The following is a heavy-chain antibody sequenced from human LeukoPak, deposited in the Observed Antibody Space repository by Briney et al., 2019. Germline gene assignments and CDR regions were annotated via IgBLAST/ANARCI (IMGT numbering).Heavy chain of an antibody. D-gene: IGHD3-22*01. CDR1: GFTFSSYA. CDR2: ISGSGGST. V-gene: IGHV3-23*01. CDR3: AKGFRGFSNHYYDSSGYYLLGAFDI. J-gene: IGHJ3*02. Sequence: QPGGSLRLSCAASGFTFSSYAMSWVRQAPGKGLEWVSAISGSGGSTYYADSVKGRFTISRDNSKNTLYLQMNSLRAEDTAVYYCAKGFRGFSNHYYDSSGYYLLGAFDIWGQGTMVTVSS.